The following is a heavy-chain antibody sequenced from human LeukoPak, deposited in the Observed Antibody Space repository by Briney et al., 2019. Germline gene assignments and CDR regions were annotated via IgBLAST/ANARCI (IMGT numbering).Heavy chain of an antibody. CDR3: AREWNTAGMDV. V-gene: IGHV3-30*03. CDR1: GFTFSSYG. Sequence: PGRSLRLSCAASGFTFSSYGMHWVRQAPGKGLEWVAVISYDGSNKYYADSVKGRFTISRDNSKNTLYLQMNNLRAEDTAVYYCAREWNTAGMDVWGQGTTVTVSS. CDR2: ISYDGSNK. D-gene: IGHD1-1*01. J-gene: IGHJ6*02.